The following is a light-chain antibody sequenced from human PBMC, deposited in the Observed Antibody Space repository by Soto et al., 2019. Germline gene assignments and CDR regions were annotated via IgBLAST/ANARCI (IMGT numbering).Light chain of an antibody. J-gene: IGKJ3*01. V-gene: IGKV1-8*01. CDR2: AAS. CDR3: QQYYSYPYT. Sequence: ALRMTQSPSSFSASTGDRVTITCRASHGISSYLAWYQQKPRKAPKLLIYAASTLQRWVPSRFSGSGSGTDFTLTISCLQSEDFATYYCQQYYSYPYTFGPGTKVDIK. CDR1: HGISSY.